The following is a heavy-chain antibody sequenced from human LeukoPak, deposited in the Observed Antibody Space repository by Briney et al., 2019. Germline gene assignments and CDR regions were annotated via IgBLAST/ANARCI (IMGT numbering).Heavy chain of an antibody. V-gene: IGHV1-2*02. CDR3: ARVGYSSSDY. CDR2: INPNSGGT. J-gene: IGHJ4*02. CDR1: GYTFTGYY. Sequence: EASVKVSCKASGYTFTGYYMHWVRQAPGQGLEWMGWINPNSGGTNYAQKFQGRVTMTRDTSISTAYMELSRLKSDDTAVYHCARVGYSSSDYWGQGTLVTVSS. D-gene: IGHD6-6*01.